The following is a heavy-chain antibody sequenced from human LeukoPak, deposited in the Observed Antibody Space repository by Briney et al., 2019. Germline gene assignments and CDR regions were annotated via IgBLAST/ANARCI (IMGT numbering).Heavy chain of an antibody. CDR2: IYYSGST. CDR1: GGSISSSSYY. Sequence: PSETLSLTCTVSGGSISSSSYYWSWIRQPPGKGLEWIGYIYYSGSTNYNPSLKSRVTISVDTSKNQFSLKLSSVTAADTAVYYCARDSVEMATIIYFDYWGQGTLVTVSS. V-gene: IGHV4-61*01. CDR3: ARDSVEMATIIYFDY. J-gene: IGHJ4*02. D-gene: IGHD5-24*01.